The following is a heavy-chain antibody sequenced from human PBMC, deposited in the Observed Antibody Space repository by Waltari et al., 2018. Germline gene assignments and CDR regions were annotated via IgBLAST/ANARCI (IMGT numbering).Heavy chain of an antibody. CDR1: TSYD. CDR3: ARARDILTGYYTAYYYYGMDV. J-gene: IGHJ6*02. CDR2: MNPNSGNT. D-gene: IGHD3-9*01. V-gene: IGHV1-8*01. Sequence: TSYDINWVRQATGQGLEWMGWMNPNSGNTGYAQKFQGRVTMTRNTSISTAYMELSSLRSEDTAVYYCARARDILTGYYTAYYYYGMDVWGQGTTVTVSS.